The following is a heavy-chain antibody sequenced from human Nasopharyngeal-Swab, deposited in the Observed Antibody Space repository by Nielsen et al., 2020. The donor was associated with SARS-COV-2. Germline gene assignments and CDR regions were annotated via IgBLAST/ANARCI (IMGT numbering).Heavy chain of an antibody. V-gene: IGHV4-34*01. CDR2: INHSGST. J-gene: IGHJ6*02. CDR3: ARVPPIAVAGKGVDV. CDR1: GGSFSGDY. Sequence: SETLSLTCAVYGGSFSGDYWSWIRQPPGKGLEWIGEINHSGSTNYNPSLKSRVTISVDTSKNQFSLKLSSVTAADTAVYYCARVPPIAVAGKGVDVWGQGTTVTVSS. D-gene: IGHD6-19*01.